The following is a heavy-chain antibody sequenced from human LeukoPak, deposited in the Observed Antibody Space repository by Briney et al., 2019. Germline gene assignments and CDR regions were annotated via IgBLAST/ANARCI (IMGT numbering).Heavy chain of an antibody. Sequence: GGSLRLSCAASGFTFSTCMNWVRQAPGKGLEWVSSISSNSRHIYYADSMRGRFTISRDNAKNSLYLQMNSLKPEDTAVYYCARVAEAAAFDSWGQGTLVTVSS. V-gene: IGHV3-21*06. CDR2: ISSNSRHI. CDR1: GFTFSTC. D-gene: IGHD6-13*01. CDR3: ARVAEAAAFDS. J-gene: IGHJ4*02.